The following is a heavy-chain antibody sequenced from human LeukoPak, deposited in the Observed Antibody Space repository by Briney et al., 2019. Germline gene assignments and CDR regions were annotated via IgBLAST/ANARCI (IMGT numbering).Heavy chain of an antibody. V-gene: IGHV4-61*02. CDR1: GGSISSGSYY. J-gene: IGHJ6*03. Sequence: SQTLSLTCTVSGGSISSGSYYWSWIRQPAGKGLEWIGRIYTSGSTNYNPSLKSRLTISVDTSKTQFSLKLSSVTAADTAVYYCARDSPHCSSTSCPPPYYYYMDVWGKGTTVTVSS. CDR2: IYTSGST. D-gene: IGHD2-2*01. CDR3: ARDSPHCSSTSCPPPYYYYMDV.